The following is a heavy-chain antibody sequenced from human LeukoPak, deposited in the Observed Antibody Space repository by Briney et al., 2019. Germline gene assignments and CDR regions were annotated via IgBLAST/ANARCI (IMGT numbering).Heavy chain of an antibody. CDR2: SNPNSGGT. J-gene: IGHJ4*02. CDR1: GYTFTGYY. D-gene: IGHD4-17*01. CDR3: ARASTVTTIVDY. Sequence: ASVKVSCKASGYTFTGYYMHWVRQAPGQGLEWMGLSNPNSGGTNYAQKFQGWVTMTRDTSISTAYMELSRLRSDDTAVYYCARASTVTTIVDYWGQGTLVTVSS. V-gene: IGHV1-2*04.